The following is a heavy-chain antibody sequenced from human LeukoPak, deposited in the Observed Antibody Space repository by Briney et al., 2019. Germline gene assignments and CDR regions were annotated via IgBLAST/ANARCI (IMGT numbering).Heavy chain of an antibody. J-gene: IGHJ4*02. Sequence: ASVRVSCKASGYTFTGYYMHWVRQAPGQGLEWMGWINPNSGGTNYAQKFQGRVTMTRDTSTSTVYMELSSLRSEDTAVYYCARLYYYDNSGHFDYWGQGTLVAVSS. CDR3: ARLYYYDNSGHFDY. V-gene: IGHV1-2*02. D-gene: IGHD3-22*01. CDR2: INPNSGGT. CDR1: GYTFTGYY.